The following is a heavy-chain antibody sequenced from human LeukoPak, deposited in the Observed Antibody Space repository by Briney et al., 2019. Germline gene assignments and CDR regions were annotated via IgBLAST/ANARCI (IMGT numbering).Heavy chain of an antibody. Sequence: GGSLRLSCVASGFSFGNYAMSWVRQAPGKGLQWASQISGAGGATWYAGFARDRFTISRDNSKKTLYLQMSGLRVEDTAMYYCVKDPRDTYGTNWFVSWGQGTLLIVSS. V-gene: IGHV3-23*01. J-gene: IGHJ5*01. CDR1: GFSFGNYA. CDR2: ISGAGGAT. CDR3: VKDPRDTYGTNWFVS. D-gene: IGHD2-21*01.